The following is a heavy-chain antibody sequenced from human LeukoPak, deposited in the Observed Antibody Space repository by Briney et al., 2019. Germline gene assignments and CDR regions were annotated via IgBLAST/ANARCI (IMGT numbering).Heavy chain of an antibody. V-gene: IGHV1-2*02. J-gene: IGHJ4*02. D-gene: IGHD2-15*01. CDR2: INPKSGST. CDR1: GYTLTDYY. CDR3: GRRVSRGWTDY. Sequence: GASVTVSCKVSGYTLTDYYLHWVRQAPGQGLEWMGWINPKSGSTHYAQKFQGRVIMTRDTSLNTAYLELTSLRSDDTAIYFCGRRVSRGWTDYWGQGTLVTASS.